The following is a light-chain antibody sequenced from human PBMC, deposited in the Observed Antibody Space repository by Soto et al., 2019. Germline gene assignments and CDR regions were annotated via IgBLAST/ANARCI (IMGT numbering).Light chain of an antibody. J-gene: IGLJ2*01. Sequence: QSALTQPRSVSGSPGQSVTISCTGTSSDVGAYNCVSWYQQHPGKAPKLMIYDVSKRPSGVPDRFSGSKSGNTASLTISGLQAEDEADYYCCSYAGSYTHVVFGGGTKLTV. V-gene: IGLV2-11*01. CDR2: DVS. CDR3: CSYAGSYTHVV. CDR1: SSDVGAYNC.